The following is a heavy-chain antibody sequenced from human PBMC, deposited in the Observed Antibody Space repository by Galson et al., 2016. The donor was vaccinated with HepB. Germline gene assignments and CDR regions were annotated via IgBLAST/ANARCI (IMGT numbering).Heavy chain of an antibody. Sequence: SVKVSCKASGYTFASFYVHWVRQAPGQGLEWMGCINPHTGGIKYEQKFQGRVTLTRDTSITTAYMELSRLRPDDTAVYYCAVEDDSGGGWGQGTLVAVSS. V-gene: IGHV1-2*02. D-gene: IGHD4-11*01. CDR1: GYTFASFY. CDR2: INPHTGGI. CDR3: AVEDDSGGG. J-gene: IGHJ4*02.